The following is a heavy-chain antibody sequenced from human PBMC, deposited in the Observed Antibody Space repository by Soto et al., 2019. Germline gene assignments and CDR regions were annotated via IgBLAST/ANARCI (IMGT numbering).Heavy chain of an antibody. Sequence: ASVKVSCKASGYTFTNYGISWVRQAPGQGLEWMGWISVYNGNANYAQKLQGRVTMTTDTPTRTAYMELRSLRSDDTAVYYCAREERRECSGGRCYHYYYNGMDVWGQGTTVTVSS. V-gene: IGHV1-18*01. CDR1: GYTFTNYG. J-gene: IGHJ6*02. CDR2: ISVYNGNA. D-gene: IGHD2-15*01. CDR3: AREERRECSGGRCYHYYYNGMDV.